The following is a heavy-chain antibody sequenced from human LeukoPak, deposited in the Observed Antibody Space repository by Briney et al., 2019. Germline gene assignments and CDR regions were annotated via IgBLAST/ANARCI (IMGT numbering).Heavy chain of an antibody. CDR1: GFTFSHYA. D-gene: IGHD6-19*01. J-gene: IGHJ4*02. V-gene: IGHV3-23*01. CDR2: IIPSGAST. Sequence: GGSLRLSCAASGFTFSHYAMSWVRQAPGKGLEWVSAIIPSGASTYYADSVRGRFTISRDNSRNTLYLQINILRAEDTAVYYCARVSLSSGCLSNWGQGTLVTVSS. CDR3: ARVSLSSGCLSN.